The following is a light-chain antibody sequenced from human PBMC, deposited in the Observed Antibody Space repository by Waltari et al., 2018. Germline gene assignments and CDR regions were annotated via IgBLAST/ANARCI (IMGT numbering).Light chain of an antibody. CDR1: QSSSDY. V-gene: IGKV1-39*01. Sequence: DIQMTQSPSSLSASVGDRVTITCRASQSSSDYLNWYQQKPGKAPDLLISSASTLQSGVPSRFSGSGSGTDFTLSIDTLQPEDFATYFCQQSYSRPLFTFGPGTKVYL. CDR3: QQSYSRPLFT. CDR2: SAS. J-gene: IGKJ3*01.